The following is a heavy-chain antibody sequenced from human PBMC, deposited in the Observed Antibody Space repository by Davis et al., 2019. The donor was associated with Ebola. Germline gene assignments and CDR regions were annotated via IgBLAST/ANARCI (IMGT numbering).Heavy chain of an antibody. CDR1: GFTFSSYS. Sequence: GGSLRLSCAASGFTFSSYSMNWVRQAPGKGLGWVSSISSSSSYIYYADSVKGRFTISRDNAKNSLYLQMNSLRAEDTAVYYCARVIAVAGTGYYYGMDVWGQGTTVTVSS. CDR2: ISSSSSYI. CDR3: ARVIAVAGTGYYYGMDV. J-gene: IGHJ6*02. D-gene: IGHD6-19*01. V-gene: IGHV3-21*01.